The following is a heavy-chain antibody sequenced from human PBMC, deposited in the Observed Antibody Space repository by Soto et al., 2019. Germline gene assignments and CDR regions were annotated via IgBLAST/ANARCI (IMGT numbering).Heavy chain of an antibody. J-gene: IGHJ4*02. D-gene: IGHD1-26*01. CDR2: IYWGDDK. V-gene: IGHV2-5*02. Sequence: QITLKESGPTLVKPTQTLTLTCTFSGFSLSTTGVGVGWIRQPPGKALELLGFIYWGDDKRYSPSLKSRLTNTRDTSKTQVVITMTTMATVDTGTYYCAHGYSGRPFDYWGQGTLVTVSS. CDR1: GFSLSTTGVG. CDR3: AHGYSGRPFDY.